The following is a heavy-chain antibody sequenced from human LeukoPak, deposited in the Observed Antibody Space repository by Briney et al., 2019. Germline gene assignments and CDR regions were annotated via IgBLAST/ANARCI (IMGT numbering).Heavy chain of an antibody. D-gene: IGHD3-16*02. Sequence: SETLSLTCTVSGGSISSSSYYWGWIRQPPGKGLEWIGSIYYSGSTYYNPSLKSRVTISVDTSKNQFSLKLSSVAAADTAVYYCARVSGDTDYDYVWGSYRKDAFDIWGQGTMVTVSS. V-gene: IGHV4-39*07. CDR1: GGSISSSSYY. CDR2: IYYSGST. CDR3: ARVSGDTDYDYVWGSYRKDAFDI. J-gene: IGHJ3*02.